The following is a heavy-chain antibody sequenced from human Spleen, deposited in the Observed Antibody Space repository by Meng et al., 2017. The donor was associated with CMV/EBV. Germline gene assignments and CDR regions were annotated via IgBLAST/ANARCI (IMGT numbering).Heavy chain of an antibody. D-gene: IGHD2-21*01. CDR3: ARIRGGDNSYFDY. Sequence: GESLKISCAAPGFTFSSYELNWVRQAPGKGLEWVSSISSSSSFIYYADSVKGRFTISRDNAKNSLYLQMNSLRAEDTAVYYCARIRGGDNSYFDYWGQGTLVTVSS. V-gene: IGHV3-21*01. CDR1: GFTFSSYE. J-gene: IGHJ4*02. CDR2: ISSSSSFI.